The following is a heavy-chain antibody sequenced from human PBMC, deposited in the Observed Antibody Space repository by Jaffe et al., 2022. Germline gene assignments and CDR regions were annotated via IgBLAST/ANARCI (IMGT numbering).Heavy chain of an antibody. Sequence: QITLKESGPTLVKPTQTLTLTCTFSGFSLTTTGVGVGWIRQSPGKALECLALIYWDDDKRYSPSLKSRLTITKDTSKNQVVLTMTNMDPVDTATYFCAHRYYFDNSGYPVIQHWGQGTLVTVSS. D-gene: IGHD3-22*01. V-gene: IGHV2-5*02. CDR3: AHRYYFDNSGYPVIQH. CDR2: IYWDDDK. J-gene: IGHJ1*01. CDR1: GFSLTTTGVG.